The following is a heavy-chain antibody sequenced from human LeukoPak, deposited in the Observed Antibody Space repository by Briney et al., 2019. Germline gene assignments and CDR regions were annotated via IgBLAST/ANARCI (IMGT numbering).Heavy chain of an antibody. V-gene: IGHV3-23*01. CDR2: ITGSGGST. J-gene: IGHJ4*02. CDR1: GFTFTSSA. CDR3: ARDRYSGYEFDY. D-gene: IGHD5-12*01. Sequence: GGSLRLSCAASGFTFTSSAMSWVRQAPGKGLECVSVITGSGGSTNYADSVKGRFTISRDNSKDTLYLQMNSLRAEDTAVYYCARDRYSGYEFDYWGQGTLVTVS.